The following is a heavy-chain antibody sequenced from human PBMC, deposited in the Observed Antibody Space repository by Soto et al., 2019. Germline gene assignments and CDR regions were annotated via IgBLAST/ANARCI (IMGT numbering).Heavy chain of an antibody. V-gene: IGHV1-69*13. Sequence: SVKVSCKASGGTFSSYAISWVRQAPGQGLEWMGGIIPIFGTANYAQKFQGRVTITADESTSTAYMELSSLRSEDTAVYYCARGSDDYVWGSYRSYYYGMDVWGQGTTVTVS. D-gene: IGHD3-16*02. CDR2: IIPIFGTA. CDR3: ARGSDDYVWGSYRSYYYGMDV. J-gene: IGHJ6*02. CDR1: GGTFSSYA.